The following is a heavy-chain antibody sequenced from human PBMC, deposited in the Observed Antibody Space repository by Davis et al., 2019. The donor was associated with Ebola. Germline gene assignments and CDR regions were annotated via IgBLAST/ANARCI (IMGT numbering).Heavy chain of an antibody. CDR1: GFTFSSYA. Sequence: GGSLRLSCAASGFTFSSYAMSWVRQAPGKGLEWVSAISGSGGSTYYADSVKDRFTISRDNSKNTLYLQMNSLRAEDTAVYYCAKGGVTMVQGVIFTFDYWGQGTLVTVSS. J-gene: IGHJ4*02. CDR2: ISGSGGST. V-gene: IGHV3-23*01. CDR3: AKGGVTMVQGVIFTFDY. D-gene: IGHD3-10*01.